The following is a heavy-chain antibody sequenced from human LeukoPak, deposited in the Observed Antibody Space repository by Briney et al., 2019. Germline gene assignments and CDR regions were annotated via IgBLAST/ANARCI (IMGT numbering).Heavy chain of an antibody. J-gene: IGHJ6*03. V-gene: IGHV3-30*04. CDR1: GFTFRNYA. Sequence: PGRSLRLSCAASGFTFRNYAMHWVRQAPGKGLEWVAVISHDDSNTYYTDSVKGRFTVSRGGSKNTLYLQMNSLRGEDTAVYYCARPYCSSSSCNPYYYWFMDVWGKGTTVTVSS. D-gene: IGHD2-2*01. CDR2: ISHDDSNT. CDR3: ARPYCSSSSCNPYYYWFMDV.